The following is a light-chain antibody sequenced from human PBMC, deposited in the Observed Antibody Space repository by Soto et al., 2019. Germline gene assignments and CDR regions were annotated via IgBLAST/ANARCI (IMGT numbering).Light chain of an antibody. CDR2: DAS. J-gene: IGKJ1*01. V-gene: IGKV3-11*01. CDR3: QQRYNWPWT. CDR1: QSIRNF. Sequence: EIVFTQSPGTLSLSPGERATLSCRASQSIRNFLAWYQQTPGQPPRLLIYDASNRDSGIPPRFSGSGSGTDFTLALSGLEPEDLEVYYCQQRYNWPWTFGQGTKVDIK.